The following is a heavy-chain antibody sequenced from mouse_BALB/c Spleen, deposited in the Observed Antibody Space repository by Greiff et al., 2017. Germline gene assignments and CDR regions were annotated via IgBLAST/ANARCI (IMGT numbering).Heavy chain of an antibody. J-gene: IGHJ4*01. CDR1: GFTFSSFG. V-gene: IGHV5-17*02. CDR2: ISSGSSTI. CDR3: ARWAYYAMDY. Sequence: DVMLVESGGGLVQPGGSRKLSCAASGFTFSSFGMHWVRQAPEKGLEWVAYISSGSSTIYYADTVKGRFTISRDNPKNTLFLQMTSLRSEDTAMYYCARWAYYAMDYWGQGTSVTVSS.